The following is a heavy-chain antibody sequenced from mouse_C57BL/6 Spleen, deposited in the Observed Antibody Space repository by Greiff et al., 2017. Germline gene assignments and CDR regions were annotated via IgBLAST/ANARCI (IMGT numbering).Heavy chain of an antibody. CDR3: ARGNWDDYFDY. J-gene: IGHJ2*01. Sequence: VQLQQPGTELVKPGASVKLSCKASGYTFTSYWMHWVKQRPGQGLEWIGNINPSNGGTNYNEKFKSKATLTVDKSSSTAYMQLSSLTSEDAAVYYGARGNWDDYFDYWGQGTTLTVSS. CDR1: GYTFTSYW. D-gene: IGHD4-1*01. CDR2: INPSNGGT. V-gene: IGHV1-53*01.